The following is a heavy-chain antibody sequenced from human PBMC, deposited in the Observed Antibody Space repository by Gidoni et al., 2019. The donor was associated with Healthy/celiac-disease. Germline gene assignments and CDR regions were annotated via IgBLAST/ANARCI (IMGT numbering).Heavy chain of an antibody. V-gene: IGHV4-59*11. J-gene: IGHJ3*02. Sequence: QMQLQESGTGLVKPSDTLSRTATCPGGSLRRHYWCWIRQPPGQGLEWIGYIYYSGSTNYTPSLKSRVTISVDTSKNQFSLKLSSVTAADTAVYYCAIDSSRGDYGDHGAAFDIWGQGTMVTVSS. CDR3: AIDSSRGDYGDHGAAFDI. D-gene: IGHD3-10*01. CDR2: IYYSGST. CDR1: GGSLRRHY.